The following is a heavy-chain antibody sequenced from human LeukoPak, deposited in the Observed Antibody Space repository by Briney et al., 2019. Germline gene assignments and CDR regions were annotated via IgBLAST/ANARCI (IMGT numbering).Heavy chain of an antibody. CDR3: ARDVGYSYGVDY. Sequence: PSETLSLTCAVYGGSFSGYYWSWIRQPPGKGLEWTGEINHSGSTNYNPSLKSRVTISVDTSKNQFSLKLSSVTAADTAVYYCARDVGYSYGVDYWGQGTLVTVSS. V-gene: IGHV4-34*01. CDR2: INHSGST. D-gene: IGHD5-18*01. J-gene: IGHJ4*02. CDR1: GGSFSGYY.